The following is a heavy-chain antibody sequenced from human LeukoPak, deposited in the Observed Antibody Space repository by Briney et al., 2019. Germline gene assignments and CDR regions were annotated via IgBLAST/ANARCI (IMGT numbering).Heavy chain of an antibody. CDR3: ARDSSTYYDILTGPSGGAFDI. Sequence: SVKVSCKASGGTFSSYAISWVRQAPGQGLEWMGRIIPILGIANYAQKFQGRVTITADKSTSTAYMELSSLRSEDTAVYYCARDSSTYYDILTGPSGGAFDIWGQGTMVTVSS. D-gene: IGHD3-9*01. J-gene: IGHJ3*02. CDR1: GGTFSSYA. V-gene: IGHV1-69*04. CDR2: IIPILGIA.